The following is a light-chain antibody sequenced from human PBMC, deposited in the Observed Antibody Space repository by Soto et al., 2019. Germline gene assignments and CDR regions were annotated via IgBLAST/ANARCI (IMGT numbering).Light chain of an antibody. J-gene: IGLJ2*01. CDR1: SSNIGGNT. CDR3: STWDDSLNGPL. V-gene: IGLV1-44*01. CDR2: NNS. Sequence: QPVLTQPPSASGTPRQRVTISCSGSSSNIGGNTVNWYQQVPGAAPKLIIFNNSQRPSGVPDRFSGSKSGTSASLAIGGLQSEDEADYYCSTWDDSLNGPLFGGGTQLTVL.